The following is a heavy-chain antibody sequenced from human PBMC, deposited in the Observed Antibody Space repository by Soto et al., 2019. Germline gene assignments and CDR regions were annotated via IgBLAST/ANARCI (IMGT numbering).Heavy chain of an antibody. CDR1: GYAFGSSA. CDR3: ARENSYFDY. V-gene: IGHV1-18*01. J-gene: IGHJ4*02. CDR2: VSAYNANA. Sequence: SVKLSCKDSGYAFGSSARCWVRQAPGQGLEWMGWVSAYNANANYAQKFQGRLTMTADTSTSTAYMELRSLRSDDTAVYYCARENSYFDYWGQGTLVTVSS.